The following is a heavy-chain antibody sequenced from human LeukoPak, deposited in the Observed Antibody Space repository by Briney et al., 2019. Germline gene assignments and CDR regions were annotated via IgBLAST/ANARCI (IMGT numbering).Heavy chain of an antibody. D-gene: IGHD3-16*01. Sequence: SETLSLTCNVSGVSMSGYYWSWIRQSPGKGLEGIAYMSYSGTKNSNPSLKSRVTMSVDTSKSQFSLRLTSVTAADTAIYYCTRWGALNGFDIWGQGTVVTVSS. CDR2: MSYSGTK. CDR3: TRWGALNGFDI. J-gene: IGHJ3*02. CDR1: GVSMSGYY. V-gene: IGHV4-59*01.